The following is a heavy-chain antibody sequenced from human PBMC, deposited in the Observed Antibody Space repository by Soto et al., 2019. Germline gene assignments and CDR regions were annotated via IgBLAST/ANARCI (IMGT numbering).Heavy chain of an antibody. V-gene: IGHV4-59*08. D-gene: IGHD6-13*01. CDR3: ARSWGDYFDY. J-gene: IGHJ4*02. Sequence: SETLSLTCTVSGGSISSYYWSWIRQPPGKGLEWIGYIYYSGSTNYNPSLKSRVTISVDTSKNQFSLKLSSVTAADTAVYYCARSWGDYFDYWGQGTLVTVSS. CDR1: GGSISSYY. CDR2: IYYSGST.